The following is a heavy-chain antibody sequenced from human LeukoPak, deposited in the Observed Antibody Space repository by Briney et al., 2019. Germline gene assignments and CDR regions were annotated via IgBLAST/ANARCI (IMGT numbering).Heavy chain of an antibody. J-gene: IGHJ6*04. CDR1: GYTFTSYY. CDR2: TNPSGGST. D-gene: IGHD2-21*02. Sequence: GASVKVSCKASGYTFTSYYMHWVRQAPGQGLEWMGITNPSGGSTTYAQKFQGRVTMTRDTSTSTVYMELSSLRSADTAVYYCASAYCGGDCYSPEEEYYYYGMDVWGKGTTVTVSS. CDR3: ASAYCGGDCYSPEEEYYYYGMDV. V-gene: IGHV1-46*01.